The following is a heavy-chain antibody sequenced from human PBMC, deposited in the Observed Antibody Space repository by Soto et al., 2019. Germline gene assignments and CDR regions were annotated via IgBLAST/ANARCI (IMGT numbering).Heavy chain of an antibody. V-gene: IGHV3-74*03. CDR3: ARDFTARGRDSKWCDP. Sequence: PGGSLRLSCAASGFIFSSYWMHWVRQVPGKGPVWVARINSDGRNTKYTDSVKGRFTISRDNAKNTLYLQMNSLRAEDTAIYYCARDFTARGRDSKWCDPWGQGTVVTVSS. D-gene: IGHD3-10*01. CDR1: GFIFSSYW. J-gene: IGHJ5*02. CDR2: INSDGRNT.